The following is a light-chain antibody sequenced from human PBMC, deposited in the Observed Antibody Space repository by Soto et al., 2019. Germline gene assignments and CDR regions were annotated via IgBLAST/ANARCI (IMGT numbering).Light chain of an antibody. V-gene: IGLV7-46*01. Sequence: QAVVTQEPSLTVSPGGTVTLTCGSSTGVVTRTHYPYWFQQKPGQAPRTLIYDVNNKHSWTPARFSGTLLGGKAALTLWGAQPEDEAEYFCLLSYSGFRVFGGGTKLTVL. CDR1: TGVVTRTHY. J-gene: IGLJ3*02. CDR2: DVN. CDR3: LLSYSGFRV.